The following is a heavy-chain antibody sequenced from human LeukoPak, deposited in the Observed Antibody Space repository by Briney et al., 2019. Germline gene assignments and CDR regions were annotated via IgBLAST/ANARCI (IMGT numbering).Heavy chain of an antibody. CDR2: IYSGGKT. CDR1: GFTVSGNY. Sequence: GGSLRLSCAASGFTVSGNYMSWVRQAPGKGLEWVSAIYSGGKTYYADSVKGRFTISRDNAKNSLYLQMNSLRAEDTAVYYCVIRDSSGYYPGYWGQGTLVTVSS. J-gene: IGHJ4*02. V-gene: IGHV3-66*01. CDR3: VIRDSSGYYPGY. D-gene: IGHD3-22*01.